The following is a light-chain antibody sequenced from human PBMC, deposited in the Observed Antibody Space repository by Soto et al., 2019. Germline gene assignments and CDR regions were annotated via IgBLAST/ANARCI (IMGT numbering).Light chain of an antibody. Sequence: EIVMTQSPATLSVSPGERATLSCRASQSVSSNLAWYQQNPGQAPRLLIYGASNRATGIPARFSGSGSGTEFTLTLSSLQSEDFAVYSCQQYNNWPPGTFGQGTTVEIK. CDR3: QQYNNWPPGT. CDR2: GAS. CDR1: QSVSSN. J-gene: IGKJ1*01. V-gene: IGKV3-15*01.